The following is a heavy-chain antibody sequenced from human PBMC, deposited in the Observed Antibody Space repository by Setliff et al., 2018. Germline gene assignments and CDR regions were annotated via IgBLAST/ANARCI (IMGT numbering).Heavy chain of an antibody. CDR1: GFRFSTSD. V-gene: IGHV3-30*02. D-gene: IGHD5-12*01. J-gene: IGHJ4*02. CDR2: IQHDGSRE. Sequence: GESLKISCAASGFRFSTSDMHWVRQAPGKGLEWVSFIQHDGSREFYGDPVKGRFIISRDNSKNTLYLQMNSLSAEDTAAYYCAKVPNSGGYAGPFDFWGQGTLVTVSS. CDR3: AKVPNSGGYAGPFDF.